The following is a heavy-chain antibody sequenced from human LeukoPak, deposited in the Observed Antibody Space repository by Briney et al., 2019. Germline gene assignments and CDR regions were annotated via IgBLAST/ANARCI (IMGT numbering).Heavy chain of an antibody. D-gene: IGHD3-22*01. CDR1: GGTIRSGSYY. CDR3: ARATMIVVIDAFDI. J-gene: IGHJ3*02. V-gene: IGHV4-61*02. Sequence: KASETLSLTCTVSGGTIRSGSYYWSWIRQPPGKGLEWIGRFYTSGSTNYNPSLKSRVTISVDTSKNQFSLKLSSVTAADMVVYYCARATMIVVIDAFDIWGQGTMVTVSS. CDR2: FYTSGST.